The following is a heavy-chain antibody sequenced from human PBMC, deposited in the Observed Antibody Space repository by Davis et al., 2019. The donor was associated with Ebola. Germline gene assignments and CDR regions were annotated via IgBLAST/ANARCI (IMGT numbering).Heavy chain of an antibody. J-gene: IGHJ6*04. Sequence: PSETLSLTCDVLGDSMSPYYWNWIRQSPGKGLEYIGYVYYTGNTNYNPSLRGRVSISVDRSRSQFSLKLTSVTAADTAVYYCAKVYYDILTGYPAGLLAVDVWGKGTTVTVSS. CDR1: GDSMSPYY. V-gene: IGHV4-59*01. D-gene: IGHD3-9*01. CDR2: VYYTGNT. CDR3: AKVYYDILTGYPAGLLAVDV.